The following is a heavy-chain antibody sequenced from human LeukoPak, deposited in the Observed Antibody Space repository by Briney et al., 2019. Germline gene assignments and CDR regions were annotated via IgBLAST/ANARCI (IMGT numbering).Heavy chain of an antibody. V-gene: IGHV1-18*01. Sequence: ASVKVSCKASGYTFTSYGISWVRHAPGQGLEWMGWISAYNGNTNYAQKLQARVTMTTDTSTSTAYMELRSLRSDDTAVYYCATGQAVAGAFDIWGQETMVTVSS. CDR2: ISAYNGNT. J-gene: IGHJ3*02. CDR1: GYTFTSYG. D-gene: IGHD6-19*01. CDR3: ATGQAVAGAFDI.